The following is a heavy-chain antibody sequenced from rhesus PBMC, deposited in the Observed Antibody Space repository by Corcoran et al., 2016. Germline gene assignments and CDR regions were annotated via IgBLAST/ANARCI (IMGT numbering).Heavy chain of an antibody. Sequence: EVQLVESGGVLAYPGGSLSISWQGSGSKVGCSAMYGVRHVPGTGLGFVSRISWNSGTIYYADSVKGRFTISRDNAKNSLFLQIDRRRAEDTAVYYCTVTIVADSLTNWGQGVLVTVSS. J-gene: IGHJ4*01. CDR2: ISWNSGTI. CDR3: TVTIVADSLTN. D-gene: IGHD4-4*01. CDR1: GSKVGCSA. V-gene: IGHV3-134*01.